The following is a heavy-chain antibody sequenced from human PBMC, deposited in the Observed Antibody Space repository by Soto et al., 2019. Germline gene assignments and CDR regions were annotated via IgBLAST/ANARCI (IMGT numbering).Heavy chain of an antibody. CDR3: ARRLYGDYDY. CDR1: GYSFNTSG. D-gene: IGHD4-17*01. V-gene: IGHV1-18*01. CDR2: ISTYNGNT. Sequence: ASVKVSCKASGYSFNTSGITWVRQAPGQGLEWMGWISTYNGNTNYAQKLQDRVTLTTDTSTSTAYMELRSLRSDDTAVYYCARRLYGDYDYWGQGTLVTVSS. J-gene: IGHJ4*02.